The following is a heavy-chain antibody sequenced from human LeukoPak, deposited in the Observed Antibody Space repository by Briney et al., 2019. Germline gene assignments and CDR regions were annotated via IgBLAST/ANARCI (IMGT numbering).Heavy chain of an antibody. CDR3: AKHSVPVAIRGAFDI. CDR1: GYTFTSYG. V-gene: IGHV1-18*01. J-gene: IGHJ3*02. Sequence: ASVKVSCKASGYTFTSYGISWVRQAPGQGLEWMGWISAYNGNTNYAQKLQGRVTMTTDTSTSTAYMELRSLRSDDTAIYYCAKHSVPVAIRGAFDIWGQGTMVTVSS. CDR2: ISAYNGNT. D-gene: IGHD2-2*01.